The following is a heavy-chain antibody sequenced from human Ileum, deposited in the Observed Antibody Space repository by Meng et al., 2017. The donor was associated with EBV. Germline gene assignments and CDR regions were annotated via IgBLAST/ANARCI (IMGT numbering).Heavy chain of an antibody. CDR2: ISHTGTT. D-gene: IGHD4-23*01. V-gene: IGHV4-34*01. CDR3: ARYGTCGANSFYCFDP. CDR1: GGSFSNYY. Sequence: QVQLQQWGAGLVKPSETLSLTCGVYGGSFSNYYWTWIRQPPGKGLEWIGEISHTGTTKYNPSLKNRVTISLDTSNNQFSLNLNSVTAADTALYYCARYGTCGANSFYCFDPWGQGTLVTVSS. J-gene: IGHJ5*02.